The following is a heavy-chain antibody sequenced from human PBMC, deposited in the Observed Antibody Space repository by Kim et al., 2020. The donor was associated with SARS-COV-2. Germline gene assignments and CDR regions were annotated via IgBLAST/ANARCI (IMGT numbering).Heavy chain of an antibody. CDR2: IKSKTDGGTT. Sequence: GGSLRLSCAASGFTFSNAWMSWVRQAPGKGLEWVGRIKSKTDGGTTDYAAPVKGRFTISRDDSKNTLYLQMNSLKTEDTAVYYCTTGPVWFGELLWAGWGQGTLVTVSS. J-gene: IGHJ4*02. V-gene: IGHV3-15*01. CDR3: TTGPVWFGELLWAG. CDR1: GFTFSNAW. D-gene: IGHD3-10*01.